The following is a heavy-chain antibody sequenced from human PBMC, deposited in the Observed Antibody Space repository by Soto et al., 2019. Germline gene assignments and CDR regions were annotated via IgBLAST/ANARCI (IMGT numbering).Heavy chain of an antibody. Sequence: PSETLSLTCAVYGGSFSGYYWSWIRQPPGKGLEWIGEINHSGSTNYNPSLKSRVTISVDTSKNQFSLKLSSVTAADTAVYYCARVAGAYYYYGMDVWRQRTTVTVPS. D-gene: IGHD6-19*01. CDR3: ARVAGAYYYYGMDV. CDR1: GGSFSGYY. CDR2: INHSGST. V-gene: IGHV4-34*01. J-gene: IGHJ6*02.